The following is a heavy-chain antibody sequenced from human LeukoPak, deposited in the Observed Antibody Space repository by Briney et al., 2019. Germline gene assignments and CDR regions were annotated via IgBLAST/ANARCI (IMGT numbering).Heavy chain of an antibody. CDR3: ARVTRKYCSSTSCYAFDI. D-gene: IGHD2-2*01. CDR1: GFTFSDYY. V-gene: IGHV3-11*01. CDR2: ISSSGSTI. Sequence: GGSLRLSCAASGFTFSDYYMSWIRQAPGKGLEWVSYISSSGSTIYYADSVKGRFTISRDNAKNSLYLQMNSLRAEDTAVYYCARVTRKYCSSTSCYAFDIWGQGTMVTVSS. J-gene: IGHJ3*02.